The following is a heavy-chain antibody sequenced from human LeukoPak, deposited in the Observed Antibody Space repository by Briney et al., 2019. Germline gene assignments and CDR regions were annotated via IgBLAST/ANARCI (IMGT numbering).Heavy chain of an antibody. V-gene: IGHV3-7*01. CDR1: GFTFSSYW. CDR2: IKQDGSEK. J-gene: IGHJ4*02. Sequence: GGSLRLSRAASGFTFSSYWMTWVRQAPGKGLQWVANIKQDGSEKYYVDSVKGRFTISRDNAKNSLYLQMNSLRAEDTAVYYCARAPMTTVSRFDYWGQGTLVTVSS. D-gene: IGHD4-17*01. CDR3: ARAPMTTVSRFDY.